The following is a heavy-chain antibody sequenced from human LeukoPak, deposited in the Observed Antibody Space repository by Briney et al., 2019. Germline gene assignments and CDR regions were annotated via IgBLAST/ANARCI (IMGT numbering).Heavy chain of an antibody. D-gene: IGHD6-13*01. CDR3: ARGGARTRIGGAGFYAFDI. V-gene: IGHV4-34*01. CDR2: INHSGRT. CDR1: AGSFSGYY. Sequence: TPSHTLSLTCAVYAGSFSGYYCGWIRHPPGKGLEWIGEINHSGRTNYKPSLKSRVTISVDTSKNQFSLKLSSVTAADTAVYYCARGGARTRIGGAGFYAFDIWGQGTMVTVSS. J-gene: IGHJ3*02.